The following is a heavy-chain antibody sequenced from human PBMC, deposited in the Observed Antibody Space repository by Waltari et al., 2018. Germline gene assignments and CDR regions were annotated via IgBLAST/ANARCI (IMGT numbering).Heavy chain of an antibody. V-gene: IGHV1-24*01. CDR1: GYTLTELS. CDR3: ATKTPISVRFLEWFASYDP. Sequence: VQLVKFGVEVKKPGASVKVSCRVSGYTLTELSLHWVGQAPGKGLGWMGVFNPEDVETIYAQKFQGRVTMTEGTSTDTAYMELSSLRSEDTAVYYCATKTPISVRFLEWFASYDPWGQGTLVTVSS. D-gene: IGHD3-3*01. J-gene: IGHJ5*02. CDR2: FNPEDVET.